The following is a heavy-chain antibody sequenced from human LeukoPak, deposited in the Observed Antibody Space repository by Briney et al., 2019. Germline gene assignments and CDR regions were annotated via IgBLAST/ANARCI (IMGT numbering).Heavy chain of an antibody. Sequence: GGSLRLSCAAPGFIFDKFGMHWVRQVPGKGLEWLALISHDGSNEYYGGFVRGRFTTSRDNSKNTVYLQMNALRPEDTAIYYCAKVGKGQLLEAFDIWGQGTMVTVSP. D-gene: IGHD2-2*01. CDR1: GFIFDKFG. V-gene: IGHV3-30*18. CDR3: AKVGKGQLLEAFDI. J-gene: IGHJ3*02. CDR2: ISHDGSNE.